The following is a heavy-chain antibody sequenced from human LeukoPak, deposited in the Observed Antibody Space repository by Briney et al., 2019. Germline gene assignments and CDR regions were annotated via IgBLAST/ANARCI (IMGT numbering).Heavy chain of an antibody. D-gene: IGHD2-2*03. CDR3: AKARLDIVVVPAASGMDY. CDR1: GFTFSSYG. CDR2: IRYDGSNK. J-gene: IGHJ4*02. V-gene: IGHV3-30*02. Sequence: GGSLRLSCAASGFTFSSYGMHWVRQAPGKGLEWVAFIRYDGSNKYYADSVKGRFTISRDNSKNTLYLQMNSLRAEDTAVYYCAKARLDIVVVPAASGMDYWGQGTLVTVSS.